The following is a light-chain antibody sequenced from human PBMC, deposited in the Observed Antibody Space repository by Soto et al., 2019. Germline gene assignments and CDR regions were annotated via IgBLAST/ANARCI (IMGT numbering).Light chain of an antibody. CDR3: HQYGTAPLT. CDR2: GAS. J-gene: IGKJ3*01. V-gene: IGKV3-20*01. Sequence: EVVLAQSPGTLSLSRGERATLSCRASQSVAANYLAWYQQKRGQAPRLLIYGASSRATGIPDRFSGSGSGTDFTLTISRLEPEDFSVYYCHQYGTAPLTFGPGTKVDIK. CDR1: QSVAANY.